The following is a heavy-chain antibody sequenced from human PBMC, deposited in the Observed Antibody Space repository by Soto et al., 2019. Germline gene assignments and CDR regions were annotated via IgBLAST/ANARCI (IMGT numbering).Heavy chain of an antibody. CDR3: ATSHYDYVWGSYRYNPLDY. J-gene: IGHJ4*02. CDR1: GFTFSSYA. V-gene: IGHV3-23*01. Sequence: PGGSLRLSCAASGFTFSSYAMSWVRQAPGKGLEWVSAISGSGGSTYYADSVKGRFTISRDNSKNTLYLQMNSLRAEDTAVYYWATSHYDYVWGSYRYNPLDYWRRGTLVTVSS. D-gene: IGHD3-16*02. CDR2: ISGSGGST.